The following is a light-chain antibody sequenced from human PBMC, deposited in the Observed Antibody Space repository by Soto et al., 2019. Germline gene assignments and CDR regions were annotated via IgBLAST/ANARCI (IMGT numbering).Light chain of an antibody. CDR3: QQYGSSPLT. J-gene: IGKJ4*01. V-gene: IGKV3-20*01. CDR2: RAS. CDR1: QSVSSSY. Sequence: EIVLTYSSGTLSLSLGERATLSCRASQSVSSSYLAWYQQKPGQAPKVLIYRASSRATGIPDRFSGSGSGTDFTLTISRLEPEDFAVYYCQQYGSSPLTFGGGTKVDIK.